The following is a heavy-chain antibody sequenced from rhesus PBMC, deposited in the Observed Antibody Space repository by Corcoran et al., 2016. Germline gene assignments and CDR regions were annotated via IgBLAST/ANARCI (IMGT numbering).Heavy chain of an antibody. CDR1: GGSISDSYR. CDR2: IYGSSTST. V-gene: IGHV4S10*01. Sequence: QVQLQESGPGVVKPSETLSLTCAVSGGSISDSYRWSWIRQPPGKGLVWIGYIYGSSTSTNDNPSLKSRVTISKDTSKNQFYLKLSSVTAADTAVYYCAGRSGREARAFDFWGQGLRVTVSS. D-gene: IGHD1-44*02. CDR3: AGRSGREARAFDF. J-gene: IGHJ3*01.